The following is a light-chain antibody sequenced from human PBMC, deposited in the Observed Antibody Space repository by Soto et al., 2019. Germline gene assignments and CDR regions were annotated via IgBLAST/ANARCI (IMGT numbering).Light chain of an antibody. CDR3: SSYTSSSTLGF. CDR1: SSDVGGYNY. V-gene: IGLV2-14*01. CDR2: DVS. J-gene: IGLJ1*01. Sequence: QSALTQPASVSGSPGQSITISCTGTSSDVGGYNYVSWYQQHPGKAPKLMIYDVSNRPSGVSNRFSGSKSGNTASLTISGLQAEDEADYYCSSYTSSSTLGFFGTGTKLTAL.